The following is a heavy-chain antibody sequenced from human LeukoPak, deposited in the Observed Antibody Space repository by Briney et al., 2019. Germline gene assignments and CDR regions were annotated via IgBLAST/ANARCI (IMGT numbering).Heavy chain of an antibody. CDR3: ARGDYDILTGYYMANYYYMDV. CDR2: MNPNSGNT. D-gene: IGHD3-9*01. J-gene: IGHJ6*03. CDR1: GYTFTSYD. Sequence: EASVKVSCKASGYTFTSYDINWVRQATGQGLEWMGWMNPNSGNTGYAQKFQGRVTMTRNTSISTAYMELSSLRSEDTAVYYCARGDYDILTGYYMANYYYMDVWGKGTTVTISS. V-gene: IGHV1-8*01.